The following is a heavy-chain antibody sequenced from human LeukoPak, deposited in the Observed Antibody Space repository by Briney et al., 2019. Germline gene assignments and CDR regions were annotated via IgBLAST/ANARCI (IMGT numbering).Heavy chain of an antibody. CDR2: IYYSGST. V-gene: IGHV4-59*01. Sequence: PSETLSLTCTVSGGSISSYYWSWIRQPPGKGLEWTGYIYYSGSTNYNPSLKSRVTISVDTSKNQFSLKLSSVTAADTAVYYCARSGSSWPYYFDYWGQGTLVTVSS. CDR3: ARSGSSWPYYFDY. J-gene: IGHJ4*02. D-gene: IGHD6-13*01. CDR1: GGSISSYY.